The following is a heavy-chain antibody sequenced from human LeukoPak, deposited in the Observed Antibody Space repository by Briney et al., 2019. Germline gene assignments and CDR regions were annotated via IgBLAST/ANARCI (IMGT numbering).Heavy chain of an antibody. V-gene: IGHV1-24*01. Sequence: GASVKVSCKVSGYTLTELSMHWVRQAPGKGLEWMGGFDPEDGETIYAQKFQGRVTMTEDTSTDTAYMELSSLRSEDTAVYYCARGVASIAARPPEYNWFDPWGQGTLVTVSS. CDR1: GYTLTELS. CDR3: ARGVASIAARPPEYNWFDP. J-gene: IGHJ5*02. D-gene: IGHD6-6*01. CDR2: FDPEDGET.